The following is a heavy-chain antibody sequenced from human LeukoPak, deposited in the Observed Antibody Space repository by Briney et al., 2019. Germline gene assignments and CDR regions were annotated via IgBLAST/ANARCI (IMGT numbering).Heavy chain of an antibody. J-gene: IGHJ4*02. V-gene: IGHV3-30*02. CDR3: ARDLNWETY. CDR1: GFIFTSSD. D-gene: IGHD7-27*01. CDR2: VRYDGTNK. Sequence: GGSLRLSCVASGFIFTSSDMHWVRQAPGKGLEWVAFVRYDGTNKYHADSVKGRLTISRDNAKNSLYLQMNSLRAEDTAVYYCARDLNWETYWGQGTLVSVSS.